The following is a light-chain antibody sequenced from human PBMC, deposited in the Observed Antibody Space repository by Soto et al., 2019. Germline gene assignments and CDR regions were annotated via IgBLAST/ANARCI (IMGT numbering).Light chain of an antibody. CDR1: SSDFGAYNY. Sequence: QSALTQPASVSGSPGQSITISCTGTSSDFGAYNYVSWYQQHPGKAPKLMIYDVSNRPSGVSNRFSGSKSGNTASLTISGLQAEDEADYYCSSYTTSTTVLFGGGTKLNVL. CDR2: DVS. J-gene: IGLJ2*01. CDR3: SSYTTSTTVL. V-gene: IGLV2-14*01.